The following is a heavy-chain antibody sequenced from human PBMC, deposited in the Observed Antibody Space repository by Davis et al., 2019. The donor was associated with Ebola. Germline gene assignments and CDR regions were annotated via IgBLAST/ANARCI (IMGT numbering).Heavy chain of an antibody. CDR2: IYYSGST. J-gene: IGHJ4*02. CDR3: ARDFSGSNGI. Sequence: SETLSLTCTVSGGSISSGGYYWSWIRQPPGKGLEWIGYIYYSGSTNYNPSLKSRVTISVDTSKNQFSLKLSSVTAADTAVYYCARDFSGSNGIWGQGTLVTVSS. V-gene: IGHV4-61*08. D-gene: IGHD6-19*01. CDR1: GGSISSGGYY.